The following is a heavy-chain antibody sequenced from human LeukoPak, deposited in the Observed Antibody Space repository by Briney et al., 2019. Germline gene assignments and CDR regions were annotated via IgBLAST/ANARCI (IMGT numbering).Heavy chain of an antibody. Sequence: PGGSLRLSCAASGFTFSTYAMTWVRQAPGKGLEWVSAISGSGGITYHADSVKGRFTISRDNSKNTLYLQMNSLRAEYTAVYYCAKVDSTYYYDRSAYSAHFEYWGQGTLVTVSS. CDR3: AKVDSTYYYDRSAYSAHFEY. J-gene: IGHJ4*02. D-gene: IGHD3-22*01. CDR1: GFTFSTYA. V-gene: IGHV3-23*01. CDR2: ISGSGGIT.